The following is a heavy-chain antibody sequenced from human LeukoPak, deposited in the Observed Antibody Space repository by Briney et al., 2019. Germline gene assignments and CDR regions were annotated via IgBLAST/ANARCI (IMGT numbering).Heavy chain of an antibody. Sequence: GASVKVSCKASGYTFTGYYMHWVRQAPGHGLEWMGWINPNSGGTNYAQKFQGRVTMTRDTSISTAYMELSRLRSDDTAVYYCARFPYYYYYMDVWGNGTTVTVSS. CDR2: INPNSGGT. CDR3: ARFPYYYYYMDV. CDR1: GYTFTGYY. V-gene: IGHV1-2*02. J-gene: IGHJ6*03.